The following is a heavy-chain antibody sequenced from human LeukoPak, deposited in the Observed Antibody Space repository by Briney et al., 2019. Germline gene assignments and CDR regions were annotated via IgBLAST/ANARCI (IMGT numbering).Heavy chain of an antibody. Sequence: PSETLSLTCAVYGGSFSGYYWSWIRQPPGKGLEWIGEINHSGSTNYNPSLKSRVTISVDTSKNQFSLKLSSVTAADTAVYYCARQMYYYDSSGYYLPDYWGQGTPVTVSS. D-gene: IGHD3-22*01. CDR1: GGSFSGYY. CDR3: ARQMYYYDSSGYYLPDY. CDR2: INHSGST. V-gene: IGHV4-34*01. J-gene: IGHJ4*02.